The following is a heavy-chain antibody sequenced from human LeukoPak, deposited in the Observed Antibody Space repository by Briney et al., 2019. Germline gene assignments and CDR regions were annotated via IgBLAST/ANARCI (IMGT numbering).Heavy chain of an antibody. CDR2: IWYDGSNK. CDR1: GFTFSSYG. CDR3: ARDPQGHDY. V-gene: IGHV3-33*01. J-gene: IGHJ4*02. Sequence: GGSLRLSCAASGFTFSSYGMHWVRQAPGNGLEWVAVIWYDGSNKYYADSVKGRFTISRDNSKNTLYLQMNSLRAEDTAVYYCARDPQGHDYWGQGTLVTVSS.